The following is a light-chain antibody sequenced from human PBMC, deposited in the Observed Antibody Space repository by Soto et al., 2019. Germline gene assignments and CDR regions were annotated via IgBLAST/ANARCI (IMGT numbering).Light chain of an antibody. CDR1: SSDVGRYNF. CDR3: SSYTGSTSLVYV. CDR2: DVA. J-gene: IGLJ1*01. V-gene: IGLV2-14*03. Sequence: QSALTQPASVSGSPGQSISFSCTGTSSDVGRYNFVSWYQQRPGKAPKLIIYDVANRPSGISNRFSGSKSGNTASLTISGLQAEDEADYYCSSYTGSTSLVYVFGTGTKVTVL.